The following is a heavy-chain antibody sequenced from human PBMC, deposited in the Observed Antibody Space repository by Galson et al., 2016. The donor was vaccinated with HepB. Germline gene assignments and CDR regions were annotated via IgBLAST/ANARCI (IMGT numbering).Heavy chain of an antibody. Sequence: SLRLSCAASGFTFSSYGMHWVRQAPGKGLEWVAFISYDETYKYYTDSVKGRFTISRDNAKNTLFLQMNSLRAEDTAVYYCAAASPYIYFDYWGQGTLVAVSS. CDR1: GFTFSSYG. J-gene: IGHJ4*02. CDR3: AAASPYIYFDY. V-gene: IGHV3-30*03. D-gene: IGHD1-14*01. CDR2: ISYDETYK.